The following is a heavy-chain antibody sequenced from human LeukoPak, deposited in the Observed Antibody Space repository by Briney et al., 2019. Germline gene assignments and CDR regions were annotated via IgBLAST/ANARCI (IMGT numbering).Heavy chain of an antibody. CDR3: ATKQWLAPPPDS. CDR2: INTDGTVT. J-gene: IGHJ4*02. Sequence: GESLRLSCAASGFTFNKYWMLWVRQAPGKGLESVSRINTDGTVTTYADSVKGRFTVSRDNADNTMFLQMNSVRDEDTAVYYCATKQWLAPPPDSWGQGTPVTVSS. V-gene: IGHV3-74*01. CDR1: GFTFNKYW. D-gene: IGHD6-19*01.